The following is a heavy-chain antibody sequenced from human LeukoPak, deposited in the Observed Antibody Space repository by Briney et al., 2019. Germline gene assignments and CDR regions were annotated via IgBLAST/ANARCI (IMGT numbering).Heavy chain of an antibody. Sequence: GASVKVSCKASGGTFGSYTISWVRQAPGQGLEWMGRIIPILGIANYAQKFQGRVTITADKSTSTAYMELSSLRSEDTAVYYCARVVYGSKPADDAFDIWGQGTMVTVSS. CDR1: GGTFGSYT. CDR2: IIPILGIA. V-gene: IGHV1-69*02. D-gene: IGHD3-10*01. J-gene: IGHJ3*02. CDR3: ARVVYGSKPADDAFDI.